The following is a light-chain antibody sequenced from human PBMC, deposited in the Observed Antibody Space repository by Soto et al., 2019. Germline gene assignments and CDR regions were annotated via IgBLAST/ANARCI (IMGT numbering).Light chain of an antibody. CDR1: QSINSY. V-gene: IGKV1-39*01. CDR2: VAS. CDR3: QQSYSMPPT. J-gene: IGKJ1*01. Sequence: DIQMTQSPSSLSASVGDRVTINCRASQSINSYLNWYQQKPGIAPKLLIFVASSLQSGVPSRFSGSGSGTDFTLTITSLQPEDFAIYYCQQSYSMPPTFGQGTKVDIK.